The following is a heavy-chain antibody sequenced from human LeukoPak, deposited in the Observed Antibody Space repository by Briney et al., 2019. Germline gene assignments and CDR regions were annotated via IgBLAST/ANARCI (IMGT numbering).Heavy chain of an antibody. CDR3: AKDLVVAAGYFDY. D-gene: IGHD2-15*01. Sequence: GGSLRLSCAASGFTFSSFAMSWVRQGPGTGLEWVSAISGSGGSANYADSVKGRFTISRDNSKNTLYLQMNSLRAEDTAVYYCAKDLVVAAGYFDYCAQGTQVTVSS. CDR2: ISGSGGSA. V-gene: IGHV3-23*01. CDR1: GFTFSSFA. J-gene: IGHJ4*02.